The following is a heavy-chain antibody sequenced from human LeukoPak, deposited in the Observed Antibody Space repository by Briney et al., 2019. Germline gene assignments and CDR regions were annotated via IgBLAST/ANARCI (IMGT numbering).Heavy chain of an antibody. CDR3: ARVGTGSWYFDL. J-gene: IGHJ2*01. V-gene: IGHV3-33*01. D-gene: IGHD3-10*01. CDR1: GFTFSTYG. CDR2: IWYDGSNK. Sequence: GGSLRLSCAASGFTFSTYGMHWVRQAPGKGLEWVAVIWYDGSNKYYADSVKGRFTISRDNAKNTLYLQMNSLRAEDTAVYYCARVGTGSWYFDLWGRGTLVTVSS.